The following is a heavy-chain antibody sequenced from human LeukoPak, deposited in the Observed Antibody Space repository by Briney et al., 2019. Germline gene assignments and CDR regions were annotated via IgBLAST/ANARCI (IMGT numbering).Heavy chain of an antibody. CDR3: IGSSSWYPKFDY. Sequence: PGGSLRLSCAASGFTFSSYGMSWVRQTAGKGLEWVSTISAFGGTTYYADSVKGRFTISRDNAKNSLYLQMNSLRAEDTAVYYCIGSSSWYPKFDYWGQGTLVTVSS. D-gene: IGHD6-13*01. CDR1: GFTFSSYG. J-gene: IGHJ4*02. V-gene: IGHV3-23*01. CDR2: ISAFGGTT.